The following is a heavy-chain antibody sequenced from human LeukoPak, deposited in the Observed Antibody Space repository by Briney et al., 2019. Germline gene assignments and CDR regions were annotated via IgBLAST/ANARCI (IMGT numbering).Heavy chain of an antibody. CDR3: AREVYCGGDCYSGFDY. V-gene: IGHV4-4*07. Sequence: SETLSLTCTVSGGSISNYYWSWMRQPAGKGLEWIGRIYTSGSTNYNPSLKSRVTISVDTSKNQFSLKLSSVTAADTAVYYCAREVYCGGDCYSGFDYWGQGTLVTVSS. CDR1: GGSISNYY. D-gene: IGHD2-21*02. J-gene: IGHJ4*02. CDR2: IYTSGST.